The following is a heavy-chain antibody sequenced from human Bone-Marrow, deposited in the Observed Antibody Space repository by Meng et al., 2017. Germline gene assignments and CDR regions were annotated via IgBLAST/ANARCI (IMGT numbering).Heavy chain of an antibody. Sequence: LRLSCTVSGVSISTYYWSWIRQPPGKGLEWIGFIYSSGSTNYNSSLRSRVTISVDTSKNQFSLNLTSVTAADTAVYFCARALVDDTSGYYLNYWGQGILVTVSS. D-gene: IGHD3-22*01. J-gene: IGHJ4*02. V-gene: IGHV4-59*01. CDR2: IYSSGST. CDR3: ARALVDDTSGYYLNY. CDR1: GVSISTYY.